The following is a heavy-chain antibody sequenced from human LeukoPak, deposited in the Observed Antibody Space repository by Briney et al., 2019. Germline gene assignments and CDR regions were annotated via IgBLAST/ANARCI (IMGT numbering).Heavy chain of an antibody. J-gene: IGHJ4*02. D-gene: IGHD4/OR15-4a*01. CDR3: ARYSGTTMVTGLDY. V-gene: IGHV3-21*01. CDR1: GFTFSSYS. Sequence: GGSLRLSCAASGFTFSSYSMNWVRQAPGKGLEWVSSISSSSSYIYYADSVKGRFTISRDNAKNSLYLQMNSLRAEDTAVYYCARYSGTTMVTGLDYWGQGTLVTVSS. CDR2: ISSSSSYI.